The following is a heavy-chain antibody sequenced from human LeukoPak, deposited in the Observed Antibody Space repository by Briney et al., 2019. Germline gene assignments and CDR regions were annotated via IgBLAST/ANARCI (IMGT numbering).Heavy chain of an antibody. D-gene: IGHD5-12*01. Sequence: PGGSLRLSCAASGFTFSSYWMHWVRQAPGKGLVWVSRINSDGSSTNYADSVKGRFTISRDNAKNTLYLQMSSLRAEDTAVYYCAREPTSGYDFDYWGQGTLVTVSS. CDR2: INSDGSST. CDR1: GFTFSSYW. CDR3: AREPTSGYDFDY. V-gene: IGHV3-74*01. J-gene: IGHJ4*02.